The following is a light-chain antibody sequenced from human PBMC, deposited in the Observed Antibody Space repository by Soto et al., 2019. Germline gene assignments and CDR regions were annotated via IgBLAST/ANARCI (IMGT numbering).Light chain of an antibody. CDR1: QSISSW. CDR3: QQRSNWPVT. J-gene: IGKJ5*01. CDR2: DAS. V-gene: IGKV1-5*01. Sequence: DIQITQSPATLSASVGDRVTITCRASQSISSWLAWYQQKPGKAPKLLIYDASNRATGIPARFSGSGSGTDFTLTISSLEPEDFAVYYCQQRSNWPVTFGQGTRLETK.